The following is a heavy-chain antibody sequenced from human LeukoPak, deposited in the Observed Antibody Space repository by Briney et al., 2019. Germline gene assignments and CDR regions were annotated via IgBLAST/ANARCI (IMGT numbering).Heavy chain of an antibody. CDR3: ARGHPVGSYRDYGY. CDR2: RNPNSGGT. CDR1: GYTVTCYY. V-gene: IGHV1-2*02. J-gene: IGHJ4*02. Sequence: GASVKVSCKGAGYTVTCYYMHWVRQAPGQGLEWMGWRNPNSGGTNYAQKFHGRLPMTSDTSISTAYMELRRLTSADTAVYYCARGHPVGSYRDYGYWGQGTLVTVSS. D-gene: IGHD4-17*01.